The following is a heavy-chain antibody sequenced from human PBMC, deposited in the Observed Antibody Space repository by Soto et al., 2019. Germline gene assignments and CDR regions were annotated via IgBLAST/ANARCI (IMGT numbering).Heavy chain of an antibody. CDR2: VSSNNGNT. CDR3: ARDGGFSRGCDF. J-gene: IGHJ4*02. CDR1: GYTFTSYG. Sequence: QVQLVQSGGEVKKPGASVNVSCKASGYTFTSYGICWVRQAPGQGLEWMGWVSSNNGNTEYAQKIQDRVTMTTDTSTHTAYMELRNLRSDDTAIYYCARDGGFSRGCDFWGQGTLLTVSS. V-gene: IGHV1-18*04. D-gene: IGHD5-18*01.